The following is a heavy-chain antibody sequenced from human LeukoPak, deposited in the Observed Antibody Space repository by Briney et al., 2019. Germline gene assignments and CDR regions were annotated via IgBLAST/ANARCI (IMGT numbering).Heavy chain of an antibody. CDR1: GFTFNNYA. J-gene: IGHJ4*02. CDR3: TKAPQEACAGVFCSPFDS. V-gene: IGHV3-23*01. CDR2: TVGSRPDT. Sequence: RGSLRLSCAASGFTFNNYALSWVRQTPGKGLEWVSATVGSRPDTYHADSVKGRFTVSRDNSRNTLYLQMNSLRAEDTAVYYCTKAPQEACAGVFCSPFDSWGQGTLVSVSS. D-gene: IGHD2-21*01.